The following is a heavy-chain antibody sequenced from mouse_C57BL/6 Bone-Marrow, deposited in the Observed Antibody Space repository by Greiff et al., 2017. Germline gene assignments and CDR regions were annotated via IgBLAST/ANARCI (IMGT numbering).Heavy chain of an antibody. CDR1: GFTFSDYY. V-gene: IGHV5-12*01. CDR3: ARDGNGFAY. D-gene: IGHD2-1*01. CDR2: ISNGGGST. Sequence: EVQVVESGGGLVQPGGSLKLSCAASGFTFSDYYMYWVRQTPEKRLEWVAYISNGGGSTYYPDTVKGRFTISRDNAKNTLYLQMSRLKSEDTAMYYCARDGNGFAYWGQGTLVTVSA. J-gene: IGHJ3*01.